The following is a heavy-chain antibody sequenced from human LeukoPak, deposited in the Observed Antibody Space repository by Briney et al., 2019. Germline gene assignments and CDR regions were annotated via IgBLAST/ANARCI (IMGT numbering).Heavy chain of an antibody. CDR3: ARTKQQLTSGWFDP. CDR2: INHSGST. V-gene: IGHV4-34*01. J-gene: IGHJ5*02. CDR1: GGSFSGYY. Sequence: PSETLSLTCAVYGGSFSGYYWSWIRQPPGKGLEWIGEINHSGSTNYNPSLKSRVTISVDTSKNQFSLKLSSVTAADTAVYYCARTKQQLTSGWFDPWGQGTLVTVSS. D-gene: IGHD6-13*01.